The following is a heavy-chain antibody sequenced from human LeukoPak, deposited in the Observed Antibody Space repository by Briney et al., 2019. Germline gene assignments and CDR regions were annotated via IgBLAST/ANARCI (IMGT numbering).Heavy chain of an antibody. J-gene: IGHJ4*02. CDR1: GGSFSGNY. D-gene: IGHD3-22*01. V-gene: IGHV4-34*01. Sequence: SETLSLTCAVYGGSFSGNYWNWIRQPPGKGLEWIGEINHSGSTSYNPSLKSRVTISGDTSKNQFSLKLSSVTAADTAVCYCAGGGYYDSSGYPNPLDYWGQGTLVTVSS. CDR2: INHSGST. CDR3: AGGGYYDSSGYPNPLDY.